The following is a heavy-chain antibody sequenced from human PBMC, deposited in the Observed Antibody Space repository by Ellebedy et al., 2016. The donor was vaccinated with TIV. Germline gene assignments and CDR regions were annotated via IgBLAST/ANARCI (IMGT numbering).Heavy chain of an antibody. D-gene: IGHD1-1*01. V-gene: IGHV3-48*01. Sequence: GGSLRLSXAASGFTFSSYSMNWVRQAPGKGLEWVSYISSSSSTIYYADSVKGRFTISRDNAKNSLYLQMNSLRAEDTAVYYCARDGSFAGTLYYFDYWGQGTLVTVSS. CDR1: GFTFSSYS. CDR3: ARDGSFAGTLYYFDY. J-gene: IGHJ4*02. CDR2: ISSSSSTI.